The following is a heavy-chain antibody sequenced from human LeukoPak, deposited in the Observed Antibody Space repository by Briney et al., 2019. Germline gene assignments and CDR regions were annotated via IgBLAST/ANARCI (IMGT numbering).Heavy chain of an antibody. CDR3: ARSGDWLWKNDAFDI. J-gene: IGHJ3*02. CDR2: ISSSSSYI. CDR1: GFTFSSYG. V-gene: IGHV3-21*01. Sequence: PGGSLRLSCAASGFTFSSYGMHWVRQAPGKGLEWVSSISSSSSYIYYADSVKGRFTISRDNAKNSLYLQMNSLRAEDTAVYYCARSGDWLWKNDAFDIWGQGTMVTVSS. D-gene: IGHD3/OR15-3a*01.